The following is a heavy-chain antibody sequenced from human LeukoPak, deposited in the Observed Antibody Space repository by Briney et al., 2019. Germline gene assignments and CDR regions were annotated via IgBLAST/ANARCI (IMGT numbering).Heavy chain of an antibody. CDR2: IYYSGST. D-gene: IGHD3-16*01. V-gene: IGHV4-59*01. Sequence: SETLSLTCTVSGGSISSYYWSWIRQPPGKGLEWIGYIYYSGSTNYNPSLKSRATISVDTSKNQFSLKLSSVTAADTAVYYCARDRLTYYFDYWGQGTLVTVSS. CDR3: ARDRLTYYFDY. J-gene: IGHJ4*02. CDR1: GGSISSYY.